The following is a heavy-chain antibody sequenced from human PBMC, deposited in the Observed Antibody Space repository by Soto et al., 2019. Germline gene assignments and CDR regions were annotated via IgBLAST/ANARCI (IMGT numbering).Heavy chain of an antibody. Sequence: GGSLRLSCAGSGFTFGDSYMIWIRQAPGKGLEWLSYISPGSRYPAYADSVKGRFTISRDNAKRSLYLQMMSLTAEDTAIYYCVRGGGGGLFDPWGQGAMVTVSS. CDR2: ISPGSRYP. D-gene: IGHD2-15*01. V-gene: IGHV3-11*06. CDR3: VRGGGGGLFDP. J-gene: IGHJ5*02. CDR1: GFTFGDSY.